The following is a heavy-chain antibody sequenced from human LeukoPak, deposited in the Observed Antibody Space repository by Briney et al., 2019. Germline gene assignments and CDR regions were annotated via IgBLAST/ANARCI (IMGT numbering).Heavy chain of an antibody. CDR2: IYYSGST. D-gene: IGHD2-2*02. Sequence: SETLSLTCTVSGGSISSSSYYWGWIRQPPGKGLEWIGSIYYSGSTYYNPSLKSRVTISVDTSKNQSSLKLSSVTAADTAVYYCARQFCSSTSCYTGDAFDIWGQGTMVTVSS. V-gene: IGHV4-39*01. J-gene: IGHJ3*02. CDR3: ARQFCSSTSCYTGDAFDI. CDR1: GGSISSSSYY.